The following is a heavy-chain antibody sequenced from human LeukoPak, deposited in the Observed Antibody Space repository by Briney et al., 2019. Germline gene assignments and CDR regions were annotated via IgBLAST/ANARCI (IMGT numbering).Heavy chain of an antibody. J-gene: IGHJ4*02. CDR3: ARGGAYTRSGSYSPWYFDY. V-gene: IGHV4-4*02. CDR2: IYHSGST. D-gene: IGHD3-10*01. CDR1: GGSISSSNW. Sequence: SGTLSLTCAVSGGSISSSNWWSWVRQPPGKGLEWIGEIYHSGSTNYNPSLKSRVTISVDKSKNQFSLKPSSVTAADTAVYYCARGGAYTRSGSYSPWYFDYWGQGTLVTVSS.